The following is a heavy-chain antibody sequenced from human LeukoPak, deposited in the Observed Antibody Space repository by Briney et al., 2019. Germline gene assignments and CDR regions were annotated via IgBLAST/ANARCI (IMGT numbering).Heavy chain of an antibody. V-gene: IGHV4-39*07. CDR3: ARDVSRYCSGGSCYSPYYYYYYYMDV. D-gene: IGHD2-15*01. CDR2: TFYSGST. J-gene: IGHJ6*03. Sequence: SETLSLTCTVSGGSISTSNYYWGWIRQPPGKGLEWIGNTFYSGSTYYSPSLKSRVTISLDTSRNQFSLKLSSVTAADTAVYYCARDVSRYCSGGSCYSPYYYYYYYMDVWAREPWSPSP. CDR1: GGSISTSNYY.